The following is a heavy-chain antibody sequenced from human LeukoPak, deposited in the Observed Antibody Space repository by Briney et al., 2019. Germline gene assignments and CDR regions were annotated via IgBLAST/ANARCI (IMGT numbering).Heavy chain of an antibody. CDR2: VSSSSSYI. Sequence: PGGSLRLSCAASGFTFSSYSMNWVRQAPGKGLEWVSSVSSSSSYIYYADSVKGRFTISRDNAKNSLYLQMNSLRAEDTAVYYCAELGITMIGGVWGKGTAVTISS. D-gene: IGHD3-10*02. J-gene: IGHJ6*04. CDR3: AELGITMIGGV. V-gene: IGHV3-21*01. CDR1: GFTFSSYS.